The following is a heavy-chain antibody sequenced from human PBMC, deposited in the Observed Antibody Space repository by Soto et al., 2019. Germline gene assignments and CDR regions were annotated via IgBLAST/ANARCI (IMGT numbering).Heavy chain of an antibody. D-gene: IGHD2-2*01. V-gene: IGHV3-23*01. CDR1: GFAFSRHA. CDR3: AKIAVPAASLNSSAYPDMDI. Sequence: PGVSLRDSCAACGFAFSRHAMSWVRAATGKGLEWVSAISGSGGSTYYADSVKGRFTISRDNSKNTLYLQMNSLRAEDTAVYYCAKIAVPAASLNSSAYPDMDIWGQGTTLTVS. J-gene: IGHJ6*02. CDR2: ISGSGGST.